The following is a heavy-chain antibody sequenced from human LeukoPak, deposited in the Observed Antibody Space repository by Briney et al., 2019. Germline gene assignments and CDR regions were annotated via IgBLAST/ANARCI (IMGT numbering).Heavy chain of an antibody. V-gene: IGHV3-33*06. D-gene: IGHD3-22*01. Sequence: GRSLRLSCAASGFTFGSYGMHWVRQAPGKGLEWVAVIWYDGSNKYYADSVKGRFTISRDNSKNTLYLQMNSLRAEDTAVYYCEKDGDDSSGDEGYYFDYWGQGTLVTVSS. CDR2: IWYDGSNK. CDR1: GFTFGSYG. CDR3: EKDGDDSSGDEGYYFDY. J-gene: IGHJ4*02.